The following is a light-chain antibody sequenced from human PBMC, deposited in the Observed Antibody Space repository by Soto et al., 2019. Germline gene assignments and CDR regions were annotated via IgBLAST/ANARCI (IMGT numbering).Light chain of an antibody. CDR3: QQYVSWPFS. J-gene: IGKJ4*01. CDR1: QSLRNK. Sequence: VMSQSPASLSVSPGGSASLSCRASQSLRNKLAWYQQKPGQAPRLLIYDTSTRATGVSARFSGSGSGTEFTLTISSLQSEDSAIYYCQQYVSWPFSVGGGTKVEI. V-gene: IGKV3-15*01. CDR2: DTS.